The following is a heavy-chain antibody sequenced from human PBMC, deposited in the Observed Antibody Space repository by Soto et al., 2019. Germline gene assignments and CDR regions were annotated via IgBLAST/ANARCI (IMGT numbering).Heavy chain of an antibody. CDR2: IIPIFGTA. CDR3: AIGVSYGYYYYGMDV. Sequence: ASVKVSCKASGGTFSSYAISWVRQAPGQGLEWMGGIIPIFGTANYAQKFQGRVTITADESTSTAYMELSSLRSEDTAVYYCAIGVSYGYYYYGMDVWGQGTTVTVSS. CDR1: GGTFSSYA. V-gene: IGHV1-69*13. J-gene: IGHJ6*02. D-gene: IGHD1-26*01.